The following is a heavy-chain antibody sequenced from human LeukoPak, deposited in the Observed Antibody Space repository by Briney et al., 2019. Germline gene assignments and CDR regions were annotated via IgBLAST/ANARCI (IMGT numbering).Heavy chain of an antibody. Sequence: PGGSLRLSCAASGFTFSSYGMHWVRQAPGKGLEWVAVIWYDGSNKHYADSVKGRFTISRDNSKNTLYLQMNSLRAEDTAVYYCARGATTVTTRSAFDYWGQGTLVTVSS. V-gene: IGHV3-33*01. CDR2: IWYDGSNK. D-gene: IGHD4-17*01. J-gene: IGHJ4*02. CDR3: ARGATTVTTRSAFDY. CDR1: GFTFSSYG.